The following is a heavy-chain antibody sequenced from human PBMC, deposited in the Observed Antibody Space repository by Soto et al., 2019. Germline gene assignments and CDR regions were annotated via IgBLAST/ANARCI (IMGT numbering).Heavy chain of an antibody. D-gene: IGHD2-15*01. CDR3: VRWLSSGYSYSMVF. Sequence: PGGSLRLYCAAPGFTFSTYTMHWVRQAPGKGLEFVAAISADGVGTYYGNSVKGRFTISRDNSKNTLFLQLCSLRAEDTAVYYCVRWLSSGYSYSMVFWGKGTTVTGSS. CDR2: ISADGVGT. V-gene: IGHV3-64*01. J-gene: IGHJ6*04. CDR1: GFTFSTYT.